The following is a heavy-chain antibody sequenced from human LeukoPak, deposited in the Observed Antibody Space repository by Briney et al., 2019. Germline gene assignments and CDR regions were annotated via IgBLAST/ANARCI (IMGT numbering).Heavy chain of an antibody. V-gene: IGHV3-7*01. D-gene: IGHD1-26*01. CDR2: IKQDGSEK. CDR3: ARASDSGSYAGGVDY. CDR1: GFTFSSYW. J-gene: IGHJ4*02. Sequence: GGSLRLSCAASGFTFSSYWMSWVRQAPGKGLEWVANIKQDGSEKYYVDSVKGRFTISRDNAKNSLYLQMNSLRAEDTAVYYCARASDSGSYAGGVDYWGQGTLVTVSS.